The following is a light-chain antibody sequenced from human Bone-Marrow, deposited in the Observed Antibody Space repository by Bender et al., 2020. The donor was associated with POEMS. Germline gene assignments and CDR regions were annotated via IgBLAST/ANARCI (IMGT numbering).Light chain of an antibody. Sequence: QSALTQPPSASGSRGQSVTISCTGTSSEFSVYNYVSWYQQHPGKAPKLMIYEVTSRPSGISARFSGSKSGNTASLTITGLRAEDEADYYCNSYTSSSTLFVFGSGTWVSVL. V-gene: IGLV2-14*01. J-gene: IGLJ1*01. CDR1: SSEFSVYNY. CDR3: NSYTSSSTLFV. CDR2: EVT.